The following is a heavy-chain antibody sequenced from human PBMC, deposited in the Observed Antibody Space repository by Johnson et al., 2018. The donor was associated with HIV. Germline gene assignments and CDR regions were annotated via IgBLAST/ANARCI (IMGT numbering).Heavy chain of an antibody. CDR2: INGDGSRS. J-gene: IGHJ3*02. V-gene: IGHV3-74*02. CDR3: ARTSCSGASCLGYDPFDI. Sequence: VQLVESGGGVVQPGRSLRLSCAASGFTFSSYAMHWVRQAPGKGLEWVSRINGDGSRSTYADSVKGRFTIARDNAKNTLYLEMKSLRSEDTAVYYCARTSCSGASCLGYDPFDIWGQGTMVTVSS. D-gene: IGHD2-15*01. CDR1: GFTFSSYA.